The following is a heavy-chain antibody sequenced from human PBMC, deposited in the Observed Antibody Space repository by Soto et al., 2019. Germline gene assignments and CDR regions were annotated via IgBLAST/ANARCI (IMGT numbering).Heavy chain of an antibody. V-gene: IGHV4-31*02. CDR1: GGSISNGGYY. J-gene: IGHJ4*01. Sequence: PSETLCLTCTFSGGSISNGGYYWNWVRQHPGKGLEWIGYIHYSGSTWYNPSLESRVTISVDTSKDQFSLKLRSVTAADTAVYYCARVRGSGSSAAYYFDSWGQGTMVTVSS. CDR3: ARVRGSGSSAAYYFDS. D-gene: IGHD3-10*01. CDR2: IHYSGST.